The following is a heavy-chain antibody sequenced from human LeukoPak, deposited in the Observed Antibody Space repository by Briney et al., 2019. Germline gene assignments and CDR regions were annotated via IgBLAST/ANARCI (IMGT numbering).Heavy chain of an antibody. CDR1: GGSVSSRSYY. CDR3: ASRSDFWSGYTIDY. Sequence: PSETLSLTCTVYGGSVSSRSYYWGWIRQPPGKGLEGIGSIYYSGSTYYNSSLKSRVTISVDTSRNQFSLKLSSVTAADTAVYYCASRSDFWSGYTIDYWGQGTLVTVSS. J-gene: IGHJ4*02. V-gene: IGHV4-39*01. CDR2: IYYSGST. D-gene: IGHD3-3*01.